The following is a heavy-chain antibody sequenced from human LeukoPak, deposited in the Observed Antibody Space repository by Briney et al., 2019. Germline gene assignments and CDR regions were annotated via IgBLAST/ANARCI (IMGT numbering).Heavy chain of an antibody. D-gene: IGHD3-22*01. V-gene: IGHV1-69*01. Sequence: ASVKVSCKASGGTFRSYAISWVRQAPGQGLEWMGGIIPIFGTANYAQKFQGRVTITADESTSTAYMELRSLRSDDTAVYYGARGPPHYHDYHHFDPWGQGTLVTVSS. CDR1: GGTFRSYA. CDR2: IIPIFGTA. J-gene: IGHJ5*02. CDR3: ARGPPHYHDYHHFDP.